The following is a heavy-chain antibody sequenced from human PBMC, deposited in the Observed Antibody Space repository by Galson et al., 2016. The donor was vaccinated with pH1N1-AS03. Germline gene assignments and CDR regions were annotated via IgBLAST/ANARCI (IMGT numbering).Heavy chain of an antibody. J-gene: IGHJ4*02. CDR2: IKYDGNNK. CDR3: AKARHPTLTAVYFDY. D-gene: IGHD4-17*01. V-gene: IGHV3-30*02. Sequence: SLRLSCAASAFTFSTYDMHWVRQAPGKGLEWVAFIKYDGNNKNYGDSVKGRFTISRDNSKNTLYLRMNSLRDEDTAVYYCAKARHPTLTAVYFDYWGQGTLVTVSS. CDR1: AFTFSTYD.